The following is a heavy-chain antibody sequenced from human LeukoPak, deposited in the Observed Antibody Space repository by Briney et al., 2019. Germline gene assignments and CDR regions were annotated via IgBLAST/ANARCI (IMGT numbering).Heavy chain of an antibody. Sequence: SETLSLTCTVSGGSISSGDYYWSWIRQSPGKGLEWIGYIYYSGSTYYNPSLKSRVTISVDTSKNQFSLKLSSVTAADTAMYYCARTGYSGYDLVHWGQGTLVTVSS. V-gene: IGHV4-30-4*01. CDR2: IYYSGST. CDR3: ARTGYSGYDLVH. D-gene: IGHD5-12*01. J-gene: IGHJ4*02. CDR1: GGSISSGDYY.